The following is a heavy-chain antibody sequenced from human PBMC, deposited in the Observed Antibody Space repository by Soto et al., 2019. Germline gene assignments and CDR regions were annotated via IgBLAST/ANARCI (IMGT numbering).Heavy chain of an antibody. D-gene: IGHD6-13*01. Sequence: VGSLRLSGAASGFTFSSYAMSWVRQAPGKGLEWVSAISGSGGSTYYADSVKGRFTISRDNYKNTLYLQMNSLRAEDTAVYYCGMSSWYYFDYWGQGTLVTVSS. J-gene: IGHJ4*02. CDR1: GFTFSSYA. V-gene: IGHV3-23*01. CDR2: ISGSGGST. CDR3: GMSSWYYFDY.